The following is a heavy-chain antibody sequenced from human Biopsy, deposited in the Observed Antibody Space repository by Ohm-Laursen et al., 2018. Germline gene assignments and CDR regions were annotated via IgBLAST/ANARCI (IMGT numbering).Heavy chain of an antibody. CDR3: ARDRGYYSDRTVPGYFDL. CDR1: GDSISSYY. CDR2: VYYTGST. Sequence: GTLSLTCTVSGDSISSYYWSWIRQPPGKGLQWIGYVYYTGSTDYNPSLQSRVTISVDTSKNHFSLRLRSVTPADTVIYYCARDRGYYSDRTVPGYFDLWGRGTLVTASS. J-gene: IGHJ2*01. V-gene: IGHV4-59*01. D-gene: IGHD3-22*01.